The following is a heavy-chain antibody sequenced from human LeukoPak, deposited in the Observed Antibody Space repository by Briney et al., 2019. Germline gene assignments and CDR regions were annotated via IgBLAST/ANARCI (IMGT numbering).Heavy chain of an antibody. Sequence: PGGSLRLSCAASGFTFRTYAMSWVRQAPGRGLEWVSAISGSGGSTYYADSVKGRFTISRDNSKNMLYLQMNSLRAEDTAVYYCARDLDSGSYYAFDYWGQGTLVTVSS. J-gene: IGHJ4*02. D-gene: IGHD1-26*01. CDR2: ISGSGGST. CDR1: GFTFRTYA. V-gene: IGHV3-23*01. CDR3: ARDLDSGSYYAFDY.